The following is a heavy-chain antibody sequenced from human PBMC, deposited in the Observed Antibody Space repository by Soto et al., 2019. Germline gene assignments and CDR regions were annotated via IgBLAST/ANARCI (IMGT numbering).Heavy chain of an antibody. V-gene: IGHV1-3*01. D-gene: IGHD3-3*01. CDR1: GYTFTSYA. CDR3: AGDGLEAVSEGYYYYGMDV. CDR2: INAGNGNT. Sequence: QVQLVQSGAEVKKPGASVKVSCKASGYTFTSYAMHWVRQAPGQRLEWMGWINAGNGNTKYSQKFQGRVTITRDTSARTAYMERSSLRSEDTAVYYCAGDGLEAVSEGYYYYGMDVWGQGTTVTVSS. J-gene: IGHJ6*02.